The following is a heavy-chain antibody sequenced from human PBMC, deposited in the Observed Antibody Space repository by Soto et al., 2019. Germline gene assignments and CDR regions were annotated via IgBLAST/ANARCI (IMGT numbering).Heavy chain of an antibody. V-gene: IGHV3-30*18. CDR3: AKSARNWSGYYNHFDY. CDR2: ISYDGSNK. CDR1: GFTFSSYG. J-gene: IGHJ4*02. D-gene: IGHD3-3*01. Sequence: GGSLRLSCAASGFTFSSYGMHWVRQAPGKGLEWVAVISYDGSNKYYADSVKGRFTISRDNSKNTLYLQMNSLRAEDTAVYYCAKSARNWSGYYNHFDYWGQGTLVTVSS.